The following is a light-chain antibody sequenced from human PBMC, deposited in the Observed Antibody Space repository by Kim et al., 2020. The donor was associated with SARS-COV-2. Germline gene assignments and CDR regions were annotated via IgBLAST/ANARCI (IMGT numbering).Light chain of an antibody. CDR1: QSVSSSY. J-gene: IGKJ2*01. Sequence: PGERVTLSCRASQSVSSSYLTWYQQKPGQAPRLLIYGASTRATSIPARFSGSGSGTDFTLTISSLQPEDFAVYYCQQDYNLPFFSQGTKLEI. CDR2: GAS. V-gene: IGKV3D-7*01. CDR3: QQDYNLPF.